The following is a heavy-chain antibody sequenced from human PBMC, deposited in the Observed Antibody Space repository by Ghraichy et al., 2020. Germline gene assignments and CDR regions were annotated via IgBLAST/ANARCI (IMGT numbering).Heavy chain of an antibody. CDR3: AREGYCSGGSCYSGWFDP. CDR2: IDYSGST. J-gene: IGHJ5*02. CDR1: GGSISSYY. V-gene: IGHV4-59*01. Sequence: SETLSLTCSVSGGSISSYYWSWIRQPPGKGLEWIGYIDYSGSTNHNPSLKSRVTISADTSKNQFSLKLISVTAADTAVYYCAREGYCSGGSCYSGWFDPWGQGTLVTVSS. D-gene: IGHD2-15*01.